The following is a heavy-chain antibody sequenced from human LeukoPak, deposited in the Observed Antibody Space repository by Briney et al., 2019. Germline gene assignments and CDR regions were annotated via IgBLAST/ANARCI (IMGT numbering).Heavy chain of an antibody. D-gene: IGHD2-2*01. CDR1: GYTFTDYY. CDR2: INPNRGGT. Sequence: AASVKVSCKASGYTFTDYYMHWVRQAPGQGLEWMGWINPNRGGTNYAQKFQGRVTMNRDTPISTAYMELSRLRSDDTAVYYCARIYCRSTSCYYLDYWGQGTLVTVPS. CDR3: ARIYCRSTSCYYLDY. J-gene: IGHJ4*02. V-gene: IGHV1-2*02.